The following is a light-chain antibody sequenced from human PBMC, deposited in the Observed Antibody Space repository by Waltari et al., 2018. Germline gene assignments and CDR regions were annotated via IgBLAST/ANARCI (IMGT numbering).Light chain of an antibody. V-gene: IGKV1-16*01. Sequence: DIQMTQSPSSLSASVGDRVTITCRASLGISVYLAWFRQKPGKAPESLIYAASSLESGVSSRFSGSGSGTDLSLTISSLQSEDSATYYCQQYNGYPLAFGQGTRLEIK. J-gene: IGKJ5*01. CDR2: AAS. CDR3: QQYNGYPLA. CDR1: LGISVY.